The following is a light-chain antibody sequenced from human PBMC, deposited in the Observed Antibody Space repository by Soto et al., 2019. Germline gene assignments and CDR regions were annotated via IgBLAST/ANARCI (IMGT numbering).Light chain of an antibody. V-gene: IGKV3-20*01. J-gene: IGKJ2*01. Sequence: EIVLTQSPGTLSLSPGERATLSCRASQSVVVNYLAWYQQKPGQAPRLLIYGASSRATGIPDRFSGSGSGTDFTLTISRLEPEDSAVYYYQQYGSSPPYTFGQGTKLEIK. CDR1: QSVVVNY. CDR3: QQYGSSPPYT. CDR2: GAS.